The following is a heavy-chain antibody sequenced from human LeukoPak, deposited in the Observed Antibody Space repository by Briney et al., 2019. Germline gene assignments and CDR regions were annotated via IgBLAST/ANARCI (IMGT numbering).Heavy chain of an antibody. J-gene: IGHJ6*02. CDR3: ARDRGGVGATFLGYGMDV. CDR1: GYTFTSYY. CDR2: VNPSGGTT. V-gene: IGHV1-46*01. D-gene: IGHD1-26*01. Sequence: WASVKVSCEASGYTFTSYYLHWMRQAPGQGLEWMGIVNPSGGTTNYAQKFQARVTLTRDTSTRTVYMVLSSLRSEDPAVYYCARDRGGVGATFLGYGMDVWGQGTTVTVSS.